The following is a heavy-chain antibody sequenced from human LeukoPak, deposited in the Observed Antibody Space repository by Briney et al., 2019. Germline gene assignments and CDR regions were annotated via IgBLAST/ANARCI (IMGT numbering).Heavy chain of an antibody. J-gene: IGHJ4*02. CDR2: ISGSGSTT. V-gene: IGHV3-23*01. D-gene: IGHD5-18*01. CDR3: AKRGTTMEKEGFDY. CDR1: GFTFNNYA. Sequence: GGSLRLSCAASGFTFNNYAMSWVRQAPGKGPEWVSAISGSGSTTYCADSVKGRFTISRDNSKNTLFLQMNSLRAEDTAVYHCAKRGTTMEKEGFDYWGQGTLVTVSS.